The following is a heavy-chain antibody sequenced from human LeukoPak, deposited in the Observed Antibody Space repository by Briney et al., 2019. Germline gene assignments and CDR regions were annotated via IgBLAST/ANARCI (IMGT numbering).Heavy chain of an antibody. J-gene: IGHJ6*02. CDR2: IYYSGST. CDR1: GGSISSYY. CDR3: ARRGNDFWSGQYGMDV. D-gene: IGHD3-3*01. Sequence: PSETLSLTCTVSGGSISSYYWSWIRQPPGKGREWIGYIYYSGSTNYNPSLKSRVTISVDTSKNQFSLKLSSVTAADTAVYYCARRGNDFWSGQYGMDVWGQGTTVTVSS. V-gene: IGHV4-59*08.